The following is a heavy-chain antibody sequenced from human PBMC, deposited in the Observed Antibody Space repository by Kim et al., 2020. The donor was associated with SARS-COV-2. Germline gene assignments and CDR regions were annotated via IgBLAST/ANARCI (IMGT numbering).Heavy chain of an antibody. CDR1: GFTFSNYG. D-gene: IGHD2-21*02. Sequence: GGSLRLSCVASGFTFSNYGMSWVRQAPGKGLEWVSIIGGAGVAIYYTDSVKGRFTISRDNSKNTLYLQMNSLRDEDTAVYYCAKRDVVVTAKGFDFWGQG. CDR3: AKRDVVVTAKGFDF. CDR2: IGGAGVAI. V-gene: IGHV3-23*01. J-gene: IGHJ4*02.